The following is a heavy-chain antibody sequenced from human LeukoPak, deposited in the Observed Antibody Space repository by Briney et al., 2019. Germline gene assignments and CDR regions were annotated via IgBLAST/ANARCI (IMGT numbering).Heavy chain of an antibody. CDR1: GFTFSSYS. D-gene: IGHD1-26*01. CDR2: ISSSSYI. Sequence: GGSLRLSCAASGFTFSSYSMNWVRQAPGKGLEWVSSISSSSYIYYADSVKGRFTISRDNAKNSLYLQMNSLRAEDTAVYYCARGLLLGPQYYFDYWGQGTLVTVSS. J-gene: IGHJ4*02. CDR3: ARGLLLGPQYYFDY. V-gene: IGHV3-21*01.